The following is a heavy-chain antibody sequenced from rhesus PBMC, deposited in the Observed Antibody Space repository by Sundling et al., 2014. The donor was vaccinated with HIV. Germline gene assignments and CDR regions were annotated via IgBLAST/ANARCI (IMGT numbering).Heavy chain of an antibody. V-gene: IGHV4-80*01. CDR1: GASISSFW. J-gene: IGHJ4*01. Sequence: QVQVQESGPGLVKPSETLSLTCTVSGASISSFWWSWIRQPPGKGLEWIGEIGIHSGTTNYNPSLKSRVTISTDTSNNQFSLNLNSVTAADTAVYYCASPWNSWSGFDYWGQGVLVAVSS. CDR3: ASPWNSWSGFDY. CDR2: IGIHSGTT. D-gene: IGHD6-13*01.